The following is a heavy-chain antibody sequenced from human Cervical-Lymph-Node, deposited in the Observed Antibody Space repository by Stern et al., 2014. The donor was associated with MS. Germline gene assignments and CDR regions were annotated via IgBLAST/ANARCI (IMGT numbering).Heavy chain of an antibody. D-gene: IGHD2/OR15-2a*01. CDR1: GYPFTSYD. V-gene: IGHV1-8*01. CDR3: ARGFCNSDSCNNFY. J-gene: IGHJ4*02. CDR2: MNPNSGAT. Sequence: VQLVESGAEVKKPGAAVKVSCKASGYPFTSYDINWVRQATGQGLEWMGWMNPNSGATGYTQKFRGRVTMTRDTSIDTAYMELSSLTSEDTAMYYCARGFCNSDSCNNFYCGQGTLVTVSS.